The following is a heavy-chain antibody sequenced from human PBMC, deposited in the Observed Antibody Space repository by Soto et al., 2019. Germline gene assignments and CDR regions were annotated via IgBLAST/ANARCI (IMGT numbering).Heavy chain of an antibody. V-gene: IGHV1-46*01. J-gene: IGHJ4*02. CDR2: INPRGAST. D-gene: IGHD2-2*01. CDR1: GYTFISNY. CDR3: AIEPEVCSSTNCHFDY. Sequence: QVQLVQSGAEVKKPGAAVKISCKASGYTFISNYVYWVRQAPGQGLEWMGIINPRGASTSYAQKFQGRVTMTSDTSTITVYMDLSSLTSDDTAVYYCAIEPEVCSSTNCHFDYWGQGALVTVSS.